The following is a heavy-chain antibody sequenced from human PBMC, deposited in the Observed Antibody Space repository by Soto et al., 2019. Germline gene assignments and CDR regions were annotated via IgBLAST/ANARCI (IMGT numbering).Heavy chain of an antibody. J-gene: IGHJ6*02. Sequence: ASVKVSCKFSGGTVSSYAISWVRQAPGQGLEWMGGIIPIFGTANYAQKFQGRVTITADESTSTAYMELSSLRSEDTAVYYCARRITGTTWGPYDYYGMDVWGQGTTVTVSS. CDR1: GGTVSSYA. CDR3: ARRITGTTWGPYDYYGMDV. D-gene: IGHD1-20*01. V-gene: IGHV1-69*13. CDR2: IIPIFGTA.